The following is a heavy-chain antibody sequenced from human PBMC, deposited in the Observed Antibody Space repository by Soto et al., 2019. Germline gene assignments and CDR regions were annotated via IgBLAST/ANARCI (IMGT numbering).Heavy chain of an antibody. D-gene: IGHD3-10*01. Sequence: SETLSLTCAVYGGSFSGYYWSWIRQPPGKGLEWIGEINHSGSTNYNPSLKSRVTISVDTSKNQFSLKLSSVTAADTAVYYCAAVLLWFGRSDGDYWGQGTLVTVSS. CDR2: INHSGST. V-gene: IGHV4-34*01. CDR3: AAVLLWFGRSDGDY. CDR1: GGSFSGYY. J-gene: IGHJ4*02.